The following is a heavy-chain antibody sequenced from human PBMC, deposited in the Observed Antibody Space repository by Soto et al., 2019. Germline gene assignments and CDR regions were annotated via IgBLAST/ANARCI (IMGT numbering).Heavy chain of an antibody. D-gene: IGHD2-15*01. CDR1: GGTVSSNSVA. Sequence: PSQTLSLTCVVSGGTVSSNSVAWNWVRQSPSRGLEWLGRTYYRSRGYSDYAVSVRSRLDINADTSKNQVSLQLNSVTPEDTAVYYCARSEEDSDYYYYGMDVWGQGTTVTVSS. CDR3: ARSEEDSDYYYYGMDV. J-gene: IGHJ6*02. V-gene: IGHV6-1*01. CDR2: TYYRSRGYS.